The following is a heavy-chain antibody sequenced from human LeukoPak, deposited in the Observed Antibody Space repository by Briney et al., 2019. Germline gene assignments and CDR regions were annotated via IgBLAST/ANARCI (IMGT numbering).Heavy chain of an antibody. CDR2: IKQDGGEK. J-gene: IGHJ4*02. CDR1: GFTFSRYW. D-gene: IGHD3-22*01. Sequence: GGSLRLSCAASGFTFSRYWMSWVRQAPGKGLEWVANIKQDGGEKYYVDSVKGRFTISRDNAKNSLYLQMNSLRAEDTAVYYCATPLDYYDRSDSHQGGDWGQGTLVTVSS. V-gene: IGHV3-7*03. CDR3: ATPLDYYDRSDSHQGGD.